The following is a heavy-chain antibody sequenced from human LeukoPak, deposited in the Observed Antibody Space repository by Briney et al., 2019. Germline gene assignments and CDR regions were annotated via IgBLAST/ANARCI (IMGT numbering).Heavy chain of an antibody. CDR1: GGSISSYY. Sequence: PSETLSLTCIVSGGSISSYYWSWIRQPAGKGLEWIGRIYTSGSTNYNPSLKSRVTMSVDTSKNQFSLKLNSVTAADTAVYYCARVNGGTYYGAFDIWGQGTMVTVSS. CDR3: ARVNGGTYYGAFDI. V-gene: IGHV4-4*07. D-gene: IGHD1-26*01. CDR2: IYTSGST. J-gene: IGHJ3*02.